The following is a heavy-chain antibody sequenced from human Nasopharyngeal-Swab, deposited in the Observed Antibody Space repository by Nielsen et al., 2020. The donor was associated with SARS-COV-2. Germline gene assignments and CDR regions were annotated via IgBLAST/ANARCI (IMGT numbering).Heavy chain of an antibody. CDR1: GYTFSRND. D-gene: IGHD3/OR15-3a*01. CDR3: ARGAFGLGHSWFDP. J-gene: IGHJ5*02. Sequence: ASVKVSCKSSGYTFSRNDINWVRQATGQGLEWMGWMNPKSGDVGYAQKFQGRVTMTRNNATTTAYMELSSLRHEDTAVYYCARGAFGLGHSWFDPWGQGTLVTVSS. V-gene: IGHV1-8*01. CDR2: MNPKSGDV.